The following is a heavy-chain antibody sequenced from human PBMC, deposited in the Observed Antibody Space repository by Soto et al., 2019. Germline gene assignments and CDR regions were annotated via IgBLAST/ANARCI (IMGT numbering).Heavy chain of an antibody. D-gene: IGHD6-13*01. Sequence: GESLKISCKGSGYSFTSYWISWVRQMPGKGLEWMGRIDPSDSYTNYSPSFQGHVTISADKSISTAYLQWSSLKASDTAMYYCARQAYQIAAALGTFDPWGQGTLVTVSS. J-gene: IGHJ5*02. CDR3: ARQAYQIAAALGTFDP. CDR2: IDPSDSYT. CDR1: GYSFTSYW. V-gene: IGHV5-10-1*01.